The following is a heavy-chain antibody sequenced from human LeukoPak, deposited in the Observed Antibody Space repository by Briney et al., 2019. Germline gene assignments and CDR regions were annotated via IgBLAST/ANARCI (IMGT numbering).Heavy chain of an antibody. CDR2: IYSGGST. V-gene: IGHV3-53*01. CDR1: GFTVSSNY. CDR3: AKDRRIAAAGTNYFDY. J-gene: IGHJ4*02. Sequence: GGSLRLSCAASGFTVSSNYMSWVRQAPGKGLEWVSVIYSGGSTYYADSVKGRFTISRDNSKNTLYLQMNSLRADDTAVYYCAKDRRIAAAGTNYFDYWGQGTLVTVSS. D-gene: IGHD6-13*01.